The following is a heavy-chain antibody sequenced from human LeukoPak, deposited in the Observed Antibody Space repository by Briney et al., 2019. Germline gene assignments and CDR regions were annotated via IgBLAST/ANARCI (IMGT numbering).Heavy chain of an antibody. Sequence: GRSLRLSCAASGFTFDDYAMHWVRQAPGKGLEWVSGISWNSGSIGYADSVKGRFTISRDNAKNSLYLQMNSLRAEDTALYYCAKDGVLKYDSSGYYANWGQGTLVTVSS. J-gene: IGHJ4*02. CDR3: AKDGVLKYDSSGYYAN. CDR1: GFTFDDYA. CDR2: ISWNSGSI. V-gene: IGHV3-9*01. D-gene: IGHD3-22*01.